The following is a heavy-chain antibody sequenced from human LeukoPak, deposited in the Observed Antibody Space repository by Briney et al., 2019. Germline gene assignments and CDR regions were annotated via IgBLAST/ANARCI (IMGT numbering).Heavy chain of an antibody. CDR2: LQYDRTNV. CDR3: AKPTTLFDY. Sequence: GGSLRLSCAASRFSFSSYGMHWVRQAPGKGLERVAYLQYDRTNVQYADSVRGRFTISRDNSKNTLYLQMNSLRAEDTAVYYCAKPTTLFDYWGQGTLVTVSS. V-gene: IGHV3-30*02. CDR1: RFSFSSYG. D-gene: IGHD2-21*01. J-gene: IGHJ4*02.